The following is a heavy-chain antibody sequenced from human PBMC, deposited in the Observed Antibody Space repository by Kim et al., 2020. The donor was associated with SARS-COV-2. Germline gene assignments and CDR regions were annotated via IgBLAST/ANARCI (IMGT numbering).Heavy chain of an antibody. V-gene: IGHV1-3*01. CDR3: ASPMYSGSWYDVFDI. J-gene: IGHJ3*02. D-gene: IGHD6-13*01. Sequence: QKFQGRVTITRDTSASTAYMEMSSLRSEDTAVYYCASPMYSGSWYDVFDIWGRGTMVTVSS.